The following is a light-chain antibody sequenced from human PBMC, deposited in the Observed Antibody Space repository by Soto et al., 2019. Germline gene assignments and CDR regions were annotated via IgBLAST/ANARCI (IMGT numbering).Light chain of an antibody. V-gene: IGLV1-40*01. J-gene: IGLJ2*01. Sequence: QSVLTQPPSVSGAPGQRVTISCTGDSSNIGAGYDVHWYQQLPGTAPKLLIYVNINRPSGVPDRFSASRSDSSASLAITGLQAEDEADYYCSSYAGSNNKVFGGGTKLTVL. CDR3: SSYAGSNNKV. CDR1: SSNIGAGYD. CDR2: VNI.